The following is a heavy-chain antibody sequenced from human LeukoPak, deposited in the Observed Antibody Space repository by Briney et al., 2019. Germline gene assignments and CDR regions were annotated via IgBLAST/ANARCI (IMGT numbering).Heavy chain of an antibody. Sequence: SGGSLRLSCVASGFTFSTYWMHWVRQAPGKGLVWVARIHSDGSSTTYADPVKGRFTISRDNAKNTLYLQMNSLRDEDTAVYYCASYPPYDSSTLRAFDIWGQGTMVTVSS. CDR2: IHSDGSST. CDR3: ASYPPYDSSTLRAFDI. CDR1: GFTFSTYW. D-gene: IGHD3-22*01. V-gene: IGHV3-74*01. J-gene: IGHJ3*02.